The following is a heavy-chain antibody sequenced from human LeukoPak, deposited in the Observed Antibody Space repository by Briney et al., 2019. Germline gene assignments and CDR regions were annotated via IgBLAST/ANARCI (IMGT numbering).Heavy chain of an antibody. J-gene: IGHJ4*02. Sequence: GGSLRLSCATSGFTYSSYAMSWVRQTPGKGLEWVSAISGGGGSTYYADSLKGRFTISRDNSKNTLFLQMNSLRAEDTAVYYCAKDKRGGPYGVDYWGQGTLVTVSS. CDR1: GFTYSSYA. V-gene: IGHV3-23*01. CDR2: ISGGGGST. D-gene: IGHD2-8*01. CDR3: AKDKRGGPYGVDY.